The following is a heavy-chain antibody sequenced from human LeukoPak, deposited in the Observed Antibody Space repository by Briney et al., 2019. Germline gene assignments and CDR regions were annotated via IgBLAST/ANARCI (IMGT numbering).Heavy chain of an antibody. CDR2: ISTGSSTI. CDR1: GFTFSSFS. V-gene: IGHV3-48*02. J-gene: IGHJ4*02. CDR3: ARGYSSSWSPSNYFDY. D-gene: IGHD6-13*01. Sequence: GGSLRLSCAASGFTFSSFSMNWVRQAPGKGLEWVSYISTGSSTIYYADSVKGRFTISRDNAKNSLYLQMNSLRDEDTAVYYCARGYSSSWSPSNYFDYWGQGTLVTVPS.